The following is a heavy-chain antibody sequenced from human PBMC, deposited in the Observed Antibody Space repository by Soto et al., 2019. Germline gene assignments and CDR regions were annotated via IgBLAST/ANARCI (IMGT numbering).Heavy chain of an antibody. CDR1: GGSISSGGYY. V-gene: IGHV4-61*08. CDR3: AREAYYYGSGSYYWFDP. CDR2: IYYSGST. D-gene: IGHD3-10*01. Sequence: PSETLSLTCTVSGGSISSGGYYWSWIRQPPGKGLEWIGYIYYSGSTNYNPSLKSRVTISVDTSKNQFSLKLSSVTAADTAVYYCAREAYYYGSGSYYWFDPWGQGTLVTVSS. J-gene: IGHJ5*02.